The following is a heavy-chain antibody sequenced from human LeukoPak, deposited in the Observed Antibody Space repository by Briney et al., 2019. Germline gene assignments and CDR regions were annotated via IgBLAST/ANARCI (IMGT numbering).Heavy chain of an antibody. D-gene: IGHD5-12*01. Sequence: PGGSLRLSCTASGFTFSSTGMHWVRQAPGKGLDWVASISYDGSSKKYVDSVKGRFTISRDNSKRTLYLQMNSLGSEDTAVYYCAKEGLRFFDFWGQGTLVTVSS. J-gene: IGHJ4*02. V-gene: IGHV3-30*18. CDR1: GFTFSSTG. CDR2: ISYDGSSK. CDR3: AKEGLRFFDF.